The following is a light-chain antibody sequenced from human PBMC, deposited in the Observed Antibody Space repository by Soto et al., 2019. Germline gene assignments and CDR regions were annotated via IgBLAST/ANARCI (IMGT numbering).Light chain of an antibody. Sequence: QSALTQPRSVSGSPGQSVTISCTGASSDVGGYNYVSWYQQYPGKAPKLMIYDVSKRPSGVPDRFSGYKSGNTASLTISGLQAEDEADYYCCSYAGYYTVVFGGGTKLTVL. J-gene: IGLJ2*01. CDR3: CSYAGYYTVV. CDR2: DVS. CDR1: SSDVGGYNY. V-gene: IGLV2-11*01.